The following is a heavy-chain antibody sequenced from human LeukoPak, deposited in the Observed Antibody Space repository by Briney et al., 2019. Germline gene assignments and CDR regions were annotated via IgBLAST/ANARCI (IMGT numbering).Heavy chain of an antibody. J-gene: IGHJ5*02. V-gene: IGHV4-59*01. D-gene: IGHD3-22*01. CDR2: ISYSATT. CDR3: ARDMRGDFYDTSGLNWFDP. CDR1: GAYISRYY. Sequence: SETLSLTCTVSGAYISRYYWSWIRQPPGKGLDWSGYISYSATTNYNPSLMSRVTITVDTSKNQFSLKLSSVTAADTAVYYCARDMRGDFYDTSGLNWFDPWGQGTLVTVSS.